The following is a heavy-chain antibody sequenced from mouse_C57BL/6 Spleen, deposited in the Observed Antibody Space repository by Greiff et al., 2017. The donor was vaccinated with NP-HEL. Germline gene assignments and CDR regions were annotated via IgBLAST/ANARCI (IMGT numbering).Heavy chain of an antibody. Sequence: VQLQESGAELVRPGASVTLSCKASGYTFTDYEMHWVKQTPVHGLEWIGAIDPETGGTAYNQKFKGKAILTADKSSSTAYMELRSLTSEDSAVYYCTRKGLRLGPWFAYWGQGTLVTVPA. V-gene: IGHV1-15*01. CDR3: TRKGLRLGPWFAY. CDR1: GYTFTDYE. J-gene: IGHJ3*01. D-gene: IGHD2-4*01. CDR2: IDPETGGT.